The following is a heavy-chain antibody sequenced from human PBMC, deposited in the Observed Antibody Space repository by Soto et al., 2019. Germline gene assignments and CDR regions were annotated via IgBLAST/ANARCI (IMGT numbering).Heavy chain of an antibody. CDR2: INPSGGPT. V-gene: IGHV1-46*01. CDR1: GYTFTIYY. J-gene: IGHJ4*02. CDR3: ARSRDRFDY. Sequence: ASVKVSCKASGYTFTIYYMHWVRQAPGQGLEWMGIINPSGGPTGYAQMFQGRVTMTRDTSTSTVYMELSSLRSEDTAIYYCARSRDRFDYWGQGTLVTVSS.